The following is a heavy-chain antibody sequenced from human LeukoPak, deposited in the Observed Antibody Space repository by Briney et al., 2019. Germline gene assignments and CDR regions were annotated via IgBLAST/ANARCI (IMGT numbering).Heavy chain of an antibody. CDR3: ARDPYSGSYGDYYYYYMDV. CDR1: GLTFSTQN. D-gene: IGHD1-26*01. J-gene: IGHJ6*03. Sequence: PGRSLSLSCVASGLTFSTQNTNWVRHAPGKGLGWVSFITSSSSYIYYADSVKGRFTISRDNAKNSLYLQMNSLRDEDTAVYYCARDPYSGSYGDYYYYYMDVWGKGTTVTISS. V-gene: IGHV3-21*01. CDR2: ITSSSSYI.